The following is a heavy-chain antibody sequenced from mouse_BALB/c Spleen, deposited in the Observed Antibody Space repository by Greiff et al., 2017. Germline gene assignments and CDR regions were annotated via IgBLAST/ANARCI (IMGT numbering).Heavy chain of an antibody. J-gene: IGHJ3*01. Sequence: QVQLQQSGAELAKPGASVKMSCKASGYTFTSYWMHWVKQRPGQGLEWIGYINPSTGYTEYNQKFKDKATSTADKSSSTAYMQLSSLTSEDSAVYYCEYYYGSSPWFAYWGQGTLVTVSA. CDR1: GYTFTSYW. V-gene: IGHV1-7*01. D-gene: IGHD1-1*01. CDR2: INPSTGYT. CDR3: EYYYGSSPWFAY.